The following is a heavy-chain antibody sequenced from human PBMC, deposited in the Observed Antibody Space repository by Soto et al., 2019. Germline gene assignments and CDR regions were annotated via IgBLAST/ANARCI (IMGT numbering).Heavy chain of an antibody. CDR1: GFTFSSYW. Sequence: EVQLVESGGGLVQPGESLTLSCAASGFTFSSYWMQWVRQAPGKGLVWDSRIKSDGSGTYYSDSVKGRLTSSRDNAKKPHYLEMNGLRGVDTSVYLSARGDGDRYDGNGYLGRHWGQGTLGTVSS. V-gene: IGHV3-74*01. J-gene: IGHJ1*01. D-gene: IGHD2-21*01. CDR3: ARGDGDRYDGNGYLGRH. CDR2: IKSDGSGT.